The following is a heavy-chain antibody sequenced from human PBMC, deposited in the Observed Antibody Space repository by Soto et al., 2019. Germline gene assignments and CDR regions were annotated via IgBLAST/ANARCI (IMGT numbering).Heavy chain of an antibody. CDR1: GGSFSGYY. J-gene: IGHJ4*02. CDR3: ARGQAGSYYSLDY. CDR2: INHSGST. Sequence: QVQLQQWGAGLLKPSETLSLTCAVYGGSFSGYYWSWIRQPPGKGLEWIGEINHSGSTNYNPSLKRRVTISVDTSKNQFSLKLSSVTAADTAVYYCARGQAGSYYSLDYWGQGTLVTVSS. D-gene: IGHD1-26*01. V-gene: IGHV4-34*01.